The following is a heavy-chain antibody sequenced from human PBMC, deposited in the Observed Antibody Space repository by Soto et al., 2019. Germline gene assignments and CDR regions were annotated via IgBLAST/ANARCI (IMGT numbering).Heavy chain of an antibody. CDR2: IDARSNYI. V-gene: IGHV3-21*06. CDR1: GFPLEEYG. Sequence: GGSLRLSCAVSGFPLEEYGMNWVRQAPQKGLEWVSLIDARSNYIYYADSVKGRFTISRDNARNSLYLQMDSLRVEDTAVYYCVRENEMAGATSAFEYWGQGTPVTVS. J-gene: IGHJ4*02. D-gene: IGHD1-26*01. CDR3: VRENEMAGATSAFEY.